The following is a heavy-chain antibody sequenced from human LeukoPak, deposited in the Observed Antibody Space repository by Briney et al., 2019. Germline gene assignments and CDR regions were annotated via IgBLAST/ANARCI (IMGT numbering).Heavy chain of an antibody. V-gene: IGHV3-48*01. Sequence: GGSVRLSCAAAGRTFSTNSMNWVRQAPGKGLEWVSYISFSSSTIYYADSVKGRFTISRDNGKNLLYLQMNSLRVEDTAVYYCVAGSGWRFDYWGQGTLVTVSS. CDR1: GRTFSTNS. CDR2: ISFSSSTI. D-gene: IGHD6-19*01. J-gene: IGHJ4*02. CDR3: VAGSGWRFDY.